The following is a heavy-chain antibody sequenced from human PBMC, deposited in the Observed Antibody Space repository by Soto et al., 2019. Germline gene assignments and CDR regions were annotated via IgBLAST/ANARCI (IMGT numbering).Heavy chain of an antibody. CDR3: ARAGSSSGWGSYYYGMDV. CDR1: GYTFTGYY. D-gene: IGHD6-19*01. V-gene: IGHV1-2*02. CDR2: INPNSGGT. J-gene: IGHJ6*02. Sequence: ASVKVSCKASGYTFTGYYMHWVRQAPGQGLEWMGWINPNSGGTNYAQKFQGRVTMTRDTSISTAYMELSRLRSDDTAVYYCARAGSSSGWGSYYYGMDVWGQGTTVTVSS.